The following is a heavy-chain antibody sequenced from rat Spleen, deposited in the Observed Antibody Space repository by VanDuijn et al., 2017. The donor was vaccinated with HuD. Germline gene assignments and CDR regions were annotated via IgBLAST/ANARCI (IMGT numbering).Heavy chain of an antibody. CDR3: ARTNNPYFYVMDA. V-gene: IGHV3-3*01. CDR1: GYSITSSYR. Sequence: EEQLQESGPGLVKPSQSLSLTCSVTGYSITSSYRWNWLRKFPGNKLEWMGYINSAGSTNYKPSLKSRISITRDTSKNQFFLQVNSVTTEDTATYYCARTNNPYFYVMDAWGQGASVTVSS. J-gene: IGHJ4*01. D-gene: IGHD3-4*01. CDR2: INSAGST.